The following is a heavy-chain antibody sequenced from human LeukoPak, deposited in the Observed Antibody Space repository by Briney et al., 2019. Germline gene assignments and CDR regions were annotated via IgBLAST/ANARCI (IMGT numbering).Heavy chain of an antibody. V-gene: IGHV4-30-4*01. CDR3: ARDLLTAPGAFDI. Sequence: SQTLSLTCTVSGGCISSGDYYWSWIRQPPGKGLEWIGYIYYSGSTYYNPSLKSRVTISVDTSKNQFSLKLSSVTAADTAVYYCARDLLTAPGAFDIWGQGTMVTVSS. CDR1: GGCISSGDYY. CDR2: IYYSGST. J-gene: IGHJ3*02. D-gene: IGHD3-9*01.